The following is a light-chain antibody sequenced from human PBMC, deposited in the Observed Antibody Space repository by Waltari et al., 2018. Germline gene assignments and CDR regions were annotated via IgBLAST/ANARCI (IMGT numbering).Light chain of an antibody. J-gene: IGLJ2*01. CDR3: SSYTSTSIQ. Sequence: QSALTQPASVSGSPGQSITISCTGTSSDVGGYNYVSWYQQHPGKAPKLMIYDVSSRPSGVSNRVSGSKSGNTASLTISGLQAEDEADYYCSSYTSTSIQFGGGTKLTVL. V-gene: IGLV2-14*03. CDR2: DVS. CDR1: SSDVGGYNY.